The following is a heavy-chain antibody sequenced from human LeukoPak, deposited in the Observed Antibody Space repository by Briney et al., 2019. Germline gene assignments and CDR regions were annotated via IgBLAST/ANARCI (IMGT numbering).Heavy chain of an antibody. CDR3: ARGEPTYYYDSSGPLALFDP. D-gene: IGHD3-22*01. Sequence: GASVKVSCKASGYTFTGYFMHWVRLAPGQGLEWMGWINPNSGGTNYAQKFQGRVTMTTDTSTSTAYMELRSLRSDDTAVYYCARGEPTYYYDSSGPLALFDPWGQGTLVTVSS. CDR2: INPNSGGT. V-gene: IGHV1-2*02. J-gene: IGHJ5*02. CDR1: GYTFTGYF.